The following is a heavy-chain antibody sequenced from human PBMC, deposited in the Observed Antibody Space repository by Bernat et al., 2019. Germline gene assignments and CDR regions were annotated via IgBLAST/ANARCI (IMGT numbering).Heavy chain of an antibody. D-gene: IGHD3/OR15-3a*01. J-gene: IGHJ3*02. CDR3: ARGNSLDGYAFDI. V-gene: IGHV3-53*01. CDR2: IYSGGST. Sequence: EVQLVESGGGLIQPGGSLRLSCAASGFTVSSNYMSWVRQAPGEGLEWVSVIYSGGSTYYADYVKGRFTIARDNSKNTLYLQMNSLRAEDTAVYYCARGNSLDGYAFDIWGQGTMVTVSS. CDR1: GFTVSSNY.